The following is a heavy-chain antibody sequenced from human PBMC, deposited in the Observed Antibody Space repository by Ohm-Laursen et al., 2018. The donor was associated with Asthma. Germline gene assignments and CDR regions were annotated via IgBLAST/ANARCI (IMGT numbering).Heavy chain of an antibody. D-gene: IGHD7-27*01. CDR1: GASVGDSTWS. J-gene: IGHJ5*02. V-gene: IGHV4-61*01. CDR2: MSYRGGI. Sequence: SDTLSLTCAVSGASVGDSTWSWSWIRQPPGSELEFIAYMSYRGGINYNPSLQSRVTLSIDTSKNEVSLRLISVTAADTALYFCARLHWVQSMFDTWGQGNLVTVSS. CDR3: ARLHWVQSMFDT.